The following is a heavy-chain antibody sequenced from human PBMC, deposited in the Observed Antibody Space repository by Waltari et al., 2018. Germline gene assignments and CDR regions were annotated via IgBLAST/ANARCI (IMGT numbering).Heavy chain of an antibody. V-gene: IGHV3-53*01. Sequence: EVQLVESGGGLIQPGGSLRLSCAASGFTVSSNYMSWVRQAPGKGLEWVSVIYSGGSTYYEDSVKGRFTISRDNSKNTLYLQMNSLRAEDTAVYYCARVLVGAGYSSSWYSYWYFDLWGRGTLVTVSS. CDR1: GFTVSSNY. D-gene: IGHD6-13*01. CDR3: ARVLVGAGYSSSWYSYWYFDL. J-gene: IGHJ2*01. CDR2: IYSGGST.